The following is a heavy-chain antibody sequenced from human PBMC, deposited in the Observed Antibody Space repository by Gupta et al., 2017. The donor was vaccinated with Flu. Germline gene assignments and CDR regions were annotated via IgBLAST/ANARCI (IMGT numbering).Heavy chain of an antibody. CDR2: IKRKSEGERT. V-gene: IGHV3-15*01. CDR1: GFTFSDAW. D-gene: IGHD2-21*02. Sequence: EMQLAESGGGLVKPGGSLRLSCAASGFTFSDAWMNWVRQAPGKGLEWVGRIKRKSEGERTDYAAPVKGRFTISRDDSKNILYLQMNSLKTEDTGVYYCATDCAGSSDCYAAVNWIDPWGQGTPVTVSS. J-gene: IGHJ5*02. CDR3: ATDCAGSSDCYAAVNWIDP.